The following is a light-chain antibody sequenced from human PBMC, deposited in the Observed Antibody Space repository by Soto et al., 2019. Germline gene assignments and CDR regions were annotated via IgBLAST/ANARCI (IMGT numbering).Light chain of an antibody. J-gene: IGKJ4*01. Sequence: DIQMTQSPSSLSASVGDRVTITFRASQSISSYFNWYQQKPGRAPKLLIYAASSLQSGVPSRFSGSGSGTDFTLTISSLQPEDFATYYCQQSYSTPLTFGGGTKVDIK. CDR3: QQSYSTPLT. CDR2: AAS. V-gene: IGKV1-39*01. CDR1: QSISSY.